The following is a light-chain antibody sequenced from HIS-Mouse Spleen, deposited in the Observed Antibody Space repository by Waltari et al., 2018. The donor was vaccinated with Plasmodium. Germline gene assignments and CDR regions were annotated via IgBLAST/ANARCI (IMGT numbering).Light chain of an antibody. CDR1: ALPKKY. CDR2: EDS. J-gene: IGLJ3*02. V-gene: IGLV3-10*01. CDR3: DSTDSSGNHRV. Sequence: SYELTQPPSVSVSPGQTARITCSGDALPKKYAYWYQQKSGQAPVLVIDEDSKRPSGIPERFSGSRSGRMATLAISGAQVEDEADYYCDSTDSSGNHRVFGGGTKLTVL.